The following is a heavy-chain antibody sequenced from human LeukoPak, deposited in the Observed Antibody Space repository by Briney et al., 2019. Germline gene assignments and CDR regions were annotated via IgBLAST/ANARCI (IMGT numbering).Heavy chain of an antibody. CDR1: RFQFSNYW. Sequence: GGSLRLSCAASRFQFSNYWMSWVRQAPGKGLEWVANIKQDGSEEYYVDSVKGRFTISRDNAENSLFLQMNNLTAEDTAVYYCARDPYSGSYGAFDIWGQGTMVTVS. CDR3: ARDPYSGSYGAFDI. CDR2: IKQDGSEE. D-gene: IGHD1-26*01. J-gene: IGHJ3*02. V-gene: IGHV3-7*05.